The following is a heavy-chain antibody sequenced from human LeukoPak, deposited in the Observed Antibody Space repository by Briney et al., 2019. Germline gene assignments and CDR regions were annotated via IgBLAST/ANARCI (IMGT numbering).Heavy chain of an antibody. Sequence: GGSLRLSCAASGFTFSSYSMNWVRQAPGKGLEWVSSISSSSYIYYADSVKGRFTISRDNAKNSLYLQMNSLRAEDTAVYYCAREGQGDWLERYYYYGMDVWGQGTTVTVSS. J-gene: IGHJ6*02. CDR2: ISSSSYI. D-gene: IGHD3-9*01. CDR1: GFTFSSYS. V-gene: IGHV3-21*01. CDR3: AREGQGDWLERYYYYGMDV.